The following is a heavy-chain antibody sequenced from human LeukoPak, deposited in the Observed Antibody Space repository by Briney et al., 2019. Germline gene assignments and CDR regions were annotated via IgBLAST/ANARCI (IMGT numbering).Heavy chain of an antibody. J-gene: IGHJ4*02. D-gene: IGHD6-19*01. CDR1: GGTFSSYA. CDR2: ISAYNGNT. V-gene: IGHV1-18*01. Sequence: ASVKVSCKASGGTFSSYAISWVRQAPGQGLEWMGWISAYNGNTNYAQKLQGRVTMTTDTSTSTAYMELRSLRSDDTAVYYCAREVAVAVHFDYWGQGTLVTVSS. CDR3: AREVAVAVHFDY.